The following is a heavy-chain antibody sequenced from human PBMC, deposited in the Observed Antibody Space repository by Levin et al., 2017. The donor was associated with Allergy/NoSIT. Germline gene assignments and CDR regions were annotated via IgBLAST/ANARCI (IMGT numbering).Heavy chain of an antibody. Sequence: GGSLRLSCAASGFTFSSHAIHWVRQAPDKGLEWVAVISSDGSNKYYADSVRGRFTISRDNSKNALYLQMNSLRAEDTAVFYCAREGVRGVLLSHWGQGTLVTVSS. J-gene: IGHJ4*02. CDR2: ISSDGSNK. V-gene: IGHV3-30-3*01. CDR1: GFTFSSHA. D-gene: IGHD3-10*01. CDR3: AREGVRGVLLSH.